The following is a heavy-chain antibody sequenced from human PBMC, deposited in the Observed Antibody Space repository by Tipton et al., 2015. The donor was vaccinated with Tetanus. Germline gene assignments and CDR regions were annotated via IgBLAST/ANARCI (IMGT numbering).Heavy chain of an antibody. CDR2: IYDSGNT. CDR1: GGSISTGGYS. Sequence: LSLTCTVSGGSISTGGYSWNWIRQHPGKGLEWIGYIYDSGNTLYNPSLKSRATMSIDASMTHFSLKLTSVTAADTAVYYCARNHPPRGYPYGGFHSWGQGTLVTVSS. J-gene: IGHJ4*02. V-gene: IGHV4-31*03. CDR3: ARNHPPRGYPYGGFHS. D-gene: IGHD5-12*01.